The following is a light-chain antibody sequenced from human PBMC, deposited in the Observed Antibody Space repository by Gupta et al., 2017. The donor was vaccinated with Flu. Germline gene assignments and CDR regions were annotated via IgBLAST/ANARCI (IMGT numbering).Light chain of an antibody. CDR3: QQYNRVPHT. Sequence: DIQLTQSPSSLSASVGDRVTIPCRASQSISSYLDWYQQKPGKAPKLLIYAASKLQSGVPSRFSGSGSGTEFTLTISSLQPEDFATYYCQQYNRVPHTFGQGTKV. CDR1: QSISSY. V-gene: IGKV1-39*01. CDR2: AAS. J-gene: IGKJ1*01.